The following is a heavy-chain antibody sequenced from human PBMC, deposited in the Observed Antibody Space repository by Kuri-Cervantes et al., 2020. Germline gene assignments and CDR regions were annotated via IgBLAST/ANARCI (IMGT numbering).Heavy chain of an antibody. J-gene: IGHJ4*02. CDR3: ARDWYKDSSAPDGY. V-gene: IGHV3-30-3*01. Sequence: GGSLRLSCAASGFTFSSYAMHWVRQAPGKGLEWVAVTSYDGSNKYYADSVKGRFTISRDNSKNTLYLQMNSLRAEDTAVYYCARDWYKDSSAPDGYWGQGTLVTVSS. CDR2: TSYDGSNK. CDR1: GFTFSSYA. D-gene: IGHD3-22*01.